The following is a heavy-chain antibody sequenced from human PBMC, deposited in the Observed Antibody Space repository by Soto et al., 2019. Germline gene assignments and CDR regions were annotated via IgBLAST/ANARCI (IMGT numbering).Heavy chain of an antibody. CDR2: IDSSGEK. CDR1: GLSITDSEMG. D-gene: IGHD3-10*01. V-gene: IGHV2-26*01. CDR3: ARRHMAVAVSPWFDP. Sequence: QVTLKESGPVLVKPTETLTLRCNVSGLSITDSEMGVSWVRQPPGQPLEWLAHIDSSGEKSYRTFLKSKLAISKDTSKSQIVLTMTNMDPADTATYYCARRHMAVAVSPWFDPWGQGNPVTVYS. J-gene: IGHJ5*02.